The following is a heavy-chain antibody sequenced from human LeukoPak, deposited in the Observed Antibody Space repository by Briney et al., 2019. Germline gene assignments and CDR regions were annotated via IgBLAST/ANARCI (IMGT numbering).Heavy chain of an antibody. J-gene: IGHJ4*02. V-gene: IGHV1-8*02. CDR2: INPNSGNT. CDR3: ARGLYPTSYCGAYYFDY. CDR1: GYTFVGYN. D-gene: IGHD3-10*01. Sequence: ASVKVSCKASGYTFVGYNIHMERQGPGQGLELMGGINPNSGNTGYAQKFEGRVTMTRNTSISTAYMELSSLRSEDTAVYYCARGLYPTSYCGAYYFDYWGQGSLVTVSS.